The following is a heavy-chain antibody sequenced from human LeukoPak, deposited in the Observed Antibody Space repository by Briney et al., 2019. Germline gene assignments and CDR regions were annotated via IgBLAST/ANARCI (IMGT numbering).Heavy chain of an antibody. D-gene: IGHD5-18*01. Sequence: GESLKISCKGSGYRFTSYWIGWVRQMPGKGLEWMGIIYPSDSDTRYSPSFQGQVSISADKSISAAYLQWSSLKASDTAMYYCARHREYSYGYYYMDVWGKGTTVTVSS. CDR2: IYPSDSDT. CDR3: ARHREYSYGYYYMDV. CDR1: GYRFTSYW. J-gene: IGHJ6*03. V-gene: IGHV5-51*01.